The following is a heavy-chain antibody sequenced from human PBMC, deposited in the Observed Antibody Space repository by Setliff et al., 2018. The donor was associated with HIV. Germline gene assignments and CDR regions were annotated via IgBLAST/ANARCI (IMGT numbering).Heavy chain of an antibody. CDR1: GESLSDYY. Sequence: PSETLSLTCAVYGESLSDYYWSWIRQPPGKGLEWIGYIYYSGSTYYNPSLKSRVTISVDTSKNQFSLNLSSVTAADTAVYYCVLGSSYFDYWGQGTLVTVSS. CDR2: IYYSGST. J-gene: IGHJ4*02. CDR3: VLGSSYFDY. V-gene: IGHV4-30-4*08. D-gene: IGHD2-8*02.